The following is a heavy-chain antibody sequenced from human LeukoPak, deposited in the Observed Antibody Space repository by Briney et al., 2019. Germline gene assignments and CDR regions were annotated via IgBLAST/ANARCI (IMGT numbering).Heavy chain of an antibody. CDR3: ARSLRFLDFRGFDF. CDR2: INPNSGGT. CDR1: GYTLTELS. V-gene: IGHV1-2*02. J-gene: IGHJ3*01. D-gene: IGHD3-3*01. Sequence: ASVRVSCKVSGYTLTELSMHWVRQAPGQGLEWMGWINPNSGGTNYAQKFQGRVTMTRDTSISAAYMELSRLRSDDAAVYYCARSLRFLDFRGFDFWGQGTMVTVSS.